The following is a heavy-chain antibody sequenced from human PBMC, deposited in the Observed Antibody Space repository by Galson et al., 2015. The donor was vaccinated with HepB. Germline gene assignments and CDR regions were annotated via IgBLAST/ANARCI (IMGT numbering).Heavy chain of an antibody. D-gene: IGHD3-22*01. V-gene: IGHV3-23*01. CDR1: GFTFSSYA. Sequence: SLRLSCAASGFTFSSYAMCWVRQAPGKGLEWVSAISGSGGSTYYADSVKGRFTISRDNSKNTLYLQMNSLRAEDTAVYYCAKDKGITMIVVVRDAFDIWGQGTMVTVSS. CDR3: AKDKGITMIVVVRDAFDI. CDR2: ISGSGGST. J-gene: IGHJ3*02.